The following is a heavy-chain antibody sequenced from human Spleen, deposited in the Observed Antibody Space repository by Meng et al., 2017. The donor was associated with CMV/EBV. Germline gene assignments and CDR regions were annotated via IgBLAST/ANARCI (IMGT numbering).Heavy chain of an antibody. J-gene: IGHJ6*02. Sequence: TFSSYGMHWDRQAPGKGLEWVAFIRYDGSNKYYADSVKGRFTISRDNSKNTLYLQMNSLRAEDTAVYYCAKDRYLVVVPAAAPYGMDVWGQGTTVTVSS. CDR2: IRYDGSNK. CDR1: TFSSYG. CDR3: AKDRYLVVVPAAAPYGMDV. V-gene: IGHV3-30*02. D-gene: IGHD2-2*01.